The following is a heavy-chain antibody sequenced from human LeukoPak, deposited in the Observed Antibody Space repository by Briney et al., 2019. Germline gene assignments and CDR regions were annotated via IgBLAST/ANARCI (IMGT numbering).Heavy chain of an antibody. CDR3: VKSAGKDGYRDSFDI. CDR1: GFSFSTYA. J-gene: IGHJ3*02. V-gene: IGHV3-21*04. CDR2: VSSASSHV. D-gene: IGHD5-24*01. Sequence: GESLRLSCVASGFSFSTYAMNWVRQAPGKGPEWVSYVSSASSHVYYADSVRGRFIISRDNAKNSLYLQMNSLRAEDTAVYYCVKSAGKDGYRDSFDIWGQGTLVTVSS.